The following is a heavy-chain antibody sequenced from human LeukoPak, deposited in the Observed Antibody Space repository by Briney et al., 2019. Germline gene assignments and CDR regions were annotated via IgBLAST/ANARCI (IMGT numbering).Heavy chain of an antibody. CDR1: GYTLTELS. J-gene: IGHJ4*02. V-gene: IGHV1-24*01. CDR2: FDPEDGET. Sequence: ASVKVSCKVSGYTLTELSMHWVRQAPGKGLECMGGFDPEDGETIYAQKFQGRVTMTEDTSTDTAYMELSSLRSEDTAVYYCATARDIVLMVYAVHFDYWGQGTLVTVSS. D-gene: IGHD2-8*01. CDR3: ATARDIVLMVYAVHFDY.